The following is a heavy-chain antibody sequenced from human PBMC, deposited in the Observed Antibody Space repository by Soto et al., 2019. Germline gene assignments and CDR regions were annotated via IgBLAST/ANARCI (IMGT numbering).Heavy chain of an antibody. J-gene: IGHJ3*02. CDR1: GFTFDDYG. V-gene: IGHV3-20*04. CDR3: ARDVVMGATLADAFDI. CDR2: INWNGGST. D-gene: IGHD1-26*01. Sequence: EVQLVEYGGGVVRPGGSLRLSCAASGFTFDDYGMSWVRQAPGKGLEWVSGINWNGGSTGYADSVKGRFTISRDNAKNSLYLQMNSLRAEDTALYYCARDVVMGATLADAFDIWGQVPMVTVSS.